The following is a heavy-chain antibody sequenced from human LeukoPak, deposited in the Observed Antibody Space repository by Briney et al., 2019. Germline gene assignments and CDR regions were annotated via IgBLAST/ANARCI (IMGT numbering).Heavy chain of an antibody. Sequence: PGGSLRLSCAASGFTVSSNEMSWVRQAPGKGLEWVSSISGGSTYYADSRKGRFTISRDNAKKSLYLQMNSLRAEDTAVYYCANLNLIPGEDYFDYWGQGTLVSVSS. J-gene: IGHJ4*02. V-gene: IGHV3-38-3*01. CDR1: GFTVSSNE. D-gene: IGHD2-21*01. CDR3: ANLNLIPGEDYFDY. CDR2: ISGGST.